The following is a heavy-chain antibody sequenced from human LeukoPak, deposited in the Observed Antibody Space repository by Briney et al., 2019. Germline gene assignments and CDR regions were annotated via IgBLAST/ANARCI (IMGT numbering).Heavy chain of an antibody. CDR1: GFTFSSYS. CDR2: ISSSSSTI. CDR3: ARGALDFDY. J-gene: IGHJ4*02. V-gene: IGHV3-48*02. Sequence: GGSLRLSCAASGFTFSSYSMNWVRQAPGKGLEWVSYISSSSSTIYYADSVKGRYTISRDNAKNSLHLHMNSLKDADTAVYYCARGALDFDYWGQGTLVTVSS.